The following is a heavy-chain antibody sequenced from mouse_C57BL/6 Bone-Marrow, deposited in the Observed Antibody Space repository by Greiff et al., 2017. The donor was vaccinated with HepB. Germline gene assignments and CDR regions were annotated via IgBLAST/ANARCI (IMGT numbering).Heavy chain of an antibody. V-gene: IGHV5-6*02. CDR2: ISSGGSYT. D-gene: IGHD1-1*01. J-gene: IGHJ3*01. CDR1: GFTFSSYG. Sequence: DVKLVESGGDLVKPGGSLKLSCAASGFTFSSYGMSWVRQTPDKRLEWVATISSGGSYTYYPDSVKGRFTISRDNAKNTLYLQMSSLKSEDTAMYYCASLYYYGSRAWFAYWGQGTLVTVSA. CDR3: ASLYYYGSRAWFAY.